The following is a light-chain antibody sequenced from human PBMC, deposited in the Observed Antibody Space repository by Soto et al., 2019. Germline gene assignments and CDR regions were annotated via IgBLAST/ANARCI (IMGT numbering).Light chain of an antibody. CDR1: QSVSSN. V-gene: IGKV3-15*01. Sequence: EIVMTQSPATLSVSPGERATLSCRASQSVSSNLAWYQQKPGQAPRLLIYGASTRATGIPARFSGSGSGTESTLTISRLQSEDFAIHYCQQAISWYTFGQGTKVEIK. J-gene: IGKJ2*01. CDR2: GAS. CDR3: QQAISWYT.